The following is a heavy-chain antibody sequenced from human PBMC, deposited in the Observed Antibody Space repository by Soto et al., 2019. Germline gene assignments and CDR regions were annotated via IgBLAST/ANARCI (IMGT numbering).Heavy chain of an antibody. CDR2: ISGSGGST. D-gene: IGHD3-10*01. CDR1: GFTFSSYA. Sequence: EVQLLESGGGLVQPGGSLRLSCAASGFTFSSYAMSWVRQAPGKGLEWVSAISGSGGSTYYADSVKGRFTISRDNSKNTLYLQMNSLRAEDTAVYYCAKDDLTYYYGSGSYYNPRGSYFDYWGQGTLVTVSS. V-gene: IGHV3-23*01. J-gene: IGHJ4*02. CDR3: AKDDLTYYYGSGSYYNPRGSYFDY.